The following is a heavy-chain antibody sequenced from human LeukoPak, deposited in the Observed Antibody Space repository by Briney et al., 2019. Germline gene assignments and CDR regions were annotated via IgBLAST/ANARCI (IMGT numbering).Heavy chain of an antibody. D-gene: IGHD2-15*01. Sequence: GASVKVSCKASGYTFTGYYMHWVRQTPGQGLEWMGRINPNSGGTNYAQKFQGRVTMTRDTSISTAYMELSRLRSDDTAVYYCAREGRYCSGGSCYSFAFDIWGQGTMVTVSS. V-gene: IGHV1-2*06. CDR1: GYTFTGYY. CDR3: AREGRYCSGGSCYSFAFDI. J-gene: IGHJ3*02. CDR2: INPNSGGT.